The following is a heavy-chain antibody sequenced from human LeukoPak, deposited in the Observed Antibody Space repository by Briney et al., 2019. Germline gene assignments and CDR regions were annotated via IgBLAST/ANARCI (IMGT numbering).Heavy chain of an antibody. V-gene: IGHV3-21*06. CDR2: ISSGSSYI. D-gene: IGHD6-13*01. J-gene: IGHJ4*02. CDR3: ARAAASPDILYYFDF. CDR1: GFTISSYS. Sequence: GGSLRLSCAASGFTISSYSIQWVRQAPGKGLEWVSSISSGSSYIYFADSMKGRFTISRGNTQNLVYLQMNSLKAEDTAVDYFARAAASPDILYYFDFWGQGTLVTVSS.